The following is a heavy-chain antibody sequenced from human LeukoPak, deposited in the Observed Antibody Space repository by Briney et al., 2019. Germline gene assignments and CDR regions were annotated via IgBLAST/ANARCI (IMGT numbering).Heavy chain of an antibody. Sequence: PGESLHISCKGSGYSFTTYWISWVRQMPRKGLEWMGGIDTTEPYTHNSPSFQGHVTISVDKSLSTAYLQWSSLRASDTAMYYCARSGGWGGKPDFDYWGQGTLVTVSS. CDR3: ARSGGWGGKPDFDY. V-gene: IGHV5-10-1*01. D-gene: IGHD4-23*01. CDR2: IDTTEPYT. CDR1: GYSFTTYW. J-gene: IGHJ4*02.